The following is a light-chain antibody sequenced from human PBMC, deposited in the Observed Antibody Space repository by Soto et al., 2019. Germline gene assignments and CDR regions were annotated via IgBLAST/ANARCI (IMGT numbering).Light chain of an antibody. Sequence: EIVMTQSPATLSVSPGERATLSCRASQSVSSNLAWYQQKPGQAPRLLMYGASTRVPGIPARISGSGSGTEFTLTISSLQSEDFAVYYCQQYNNWPLTFGGGTKVEIK. V-gene: IGKV3-15*01. CDR2: GAS. J-gene: IGKJ4*01. CDR1: QSVSSN. CDR3: QQYNNWPLT.